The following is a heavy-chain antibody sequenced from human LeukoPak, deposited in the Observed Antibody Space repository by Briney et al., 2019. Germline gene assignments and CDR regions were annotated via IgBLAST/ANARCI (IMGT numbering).Heavy chain of an antibody. D-gene: IGHD6-13*01. CDR2: ISSSGGST. CDR3: ARGGIAAAGGDYFDY. Sequence: GGSLRLSCAASGFTFSSYAMHWVRQAPGKGLEYVSAISSSGGSTYYANSVKGRFTISRDNSKNTLYLQMGSLRAEDMAVYYCARGGIAAAGGDYFDYWGQGTLVTVSS. CDR1: GFTFSSYA. V-gene: IGHV3-64*01. J-gene: IGHJ4*02.